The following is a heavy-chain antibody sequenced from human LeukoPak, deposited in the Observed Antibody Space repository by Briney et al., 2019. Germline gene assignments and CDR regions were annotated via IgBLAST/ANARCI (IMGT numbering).Heavy chain of an antibody. CDR2: IIPIFGTA. Sequence: ASVKVSCKASGGTFSSCAISWVRQAPGQGLEWMGGIIPIFGTANYAQKFQGRVTITADESTSTAYMELSSLRSEDTAVYYCARVVGDILTGYYNGYYYYGMDVWGKGTTVTVSS. CDR1: GGTFSSCA. V-gene: IGHV1-69*13. D-gene: IGHD3-9*01. CDR3: ARVVGDILTGYYNGYYYYGMDV. J-gene: IGHJ6*04.